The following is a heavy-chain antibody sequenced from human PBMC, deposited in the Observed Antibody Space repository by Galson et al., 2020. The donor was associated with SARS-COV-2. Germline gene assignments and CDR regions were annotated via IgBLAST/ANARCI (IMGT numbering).Heavy chain of an antibody. Sequence: SETLSLTCTVSGGSISSNSYYWGWIRQPPGKGLEWIGYLYYAGSTYYNPSLRSRVSISVDTSKNQFSLKVWSATAADTAVYYCARLRDNNGSPLDYWGQGTRVPVSS. D-gene: IGHD1-20*01. CDR2: LYYAGST. CDR3: ARLRDNNGSPLDY. V-gene: IGHV4-39*01. J-gene: IGHJ4*02. CDR1: GGSISSNSYY.